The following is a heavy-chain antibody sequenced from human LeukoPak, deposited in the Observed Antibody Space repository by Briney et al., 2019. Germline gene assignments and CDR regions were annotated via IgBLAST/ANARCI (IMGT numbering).Heavy chain of an antibody. V-gene: IGHV4-34*01. D-gene: IGHD3-10*01. CDR2: IDHSGNT. Sequence: SETLSLTCAVYGGSLSGYYWSWIRQPPGKGLEWIGEIDHSGNTNYNPSLKSRVTISVDTSKNQFSLKLSSVTAADTAVYYCARGLRRGFGELPYFDYWGQGTLVTVSS. CDR3: ARGLRRGFGELPYFDY. J-gene: IGHJ4*02. CDR1: GGSLSGYY.